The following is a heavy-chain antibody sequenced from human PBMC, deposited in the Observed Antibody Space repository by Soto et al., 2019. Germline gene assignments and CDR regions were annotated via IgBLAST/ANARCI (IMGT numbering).Heavy chain of an antibody. CDR2: INAHSGGT. D-gene: IGHD6-6*01. CDR1: GFSFTGYY. Sequence: QVQLVQSGAAVKKPGASVKVSCKASGFSFTGYYIHWLRQAPGQGLEWMGWINAHSGGTEYAQKFQGGVTLTRDTSIATAYLTLTSLTSDDTALYYCAKDLTRQLAYWLDPWGQGTQVTVSS. V-gene: IGHV1-2*02. J-gene: IGHJ5*02. CDR3: AKDLTRQLAYWLDP.